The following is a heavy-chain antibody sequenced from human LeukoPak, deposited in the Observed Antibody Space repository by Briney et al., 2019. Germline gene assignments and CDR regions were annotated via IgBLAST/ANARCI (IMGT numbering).Heavy chain of an antibody. CDR3: AKGAEEGVVITTVYYYYMDV. J-gene: IGHJ6*03. D-gene: IGHD3-22*01. CDR1: GFTFSSYW. CDR2: IKQDGSEE. Sequence: GGSLRLSCAVSGFTFSSYWMSWVRQAPGKGLEWVAIIKQDGSEEYYVDSVKGRFTISRDDAKNSLYLQMNSLRAEDTAVYYCAKGAEEGVVITTVYYYYMDVWGKGTTVTISS. V-gene: IGHV3-7*03.